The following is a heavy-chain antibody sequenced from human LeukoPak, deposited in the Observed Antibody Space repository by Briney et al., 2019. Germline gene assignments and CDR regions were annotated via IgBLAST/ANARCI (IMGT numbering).Heavy chain of an antibody. V-gene: IGHV4-4*09. D-gene: IGHD3-10*01. J-gene: IGHJ6*03. CDR2: IYTSGST. CDR3: ARHLAGDFWFGDYYYMDV. CDR1: GGSISSYY. Sequence: PSETLSLTRTVSGGSISSYYWSWIRQPPGKGLEWIGYIYTSGSTNYNPSLKSRVTISVDTSKNQFSLKLSSVTAADTAVYYCARHLAGDFWFGDYYYMDVWGKGTTVTVSS.